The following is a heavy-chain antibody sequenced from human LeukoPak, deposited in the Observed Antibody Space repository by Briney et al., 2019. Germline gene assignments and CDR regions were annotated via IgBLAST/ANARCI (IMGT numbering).Heavy chain of an antibody. V-gene: IGHV3-30-3*01. CDR2: ISYDGSNK. D-gene: IGHD5-18*01. CDR3: ARDTAGPPDY. J-gene: IGHJ4*02. Sequence: PGRSLRLSCAASGFTFSSYAMHWVRQAPGKGPEWVAVISYDGSNKYYADSVKGRFTISRDNSKNTLYLQMNSLRAEDTAVYYCARDTAGPPDYWGQGTLVTVSS. CDR1: GFTFSSYA.